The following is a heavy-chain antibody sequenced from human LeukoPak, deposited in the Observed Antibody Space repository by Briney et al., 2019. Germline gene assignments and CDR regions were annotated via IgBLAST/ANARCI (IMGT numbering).Heavy chain of an antibody. CDR1: GFTFDDYA. CDR3: AKDKRMEYCGSTRCLNWFDP. Sequence: PGGSLRLSCAASGFTFDDYAMHWVRQAPGKGLEWVSGISWNSGSIGYADSVKGRFTISRDNAKNSLYLQMNSLRAEDTALYYCAKDKRMEYCGSTRCLNWFDPWGQGTLVTVSS. D-gene: IGHD2-2*01. J-gene: IGHJ5*02. V-gene: IGHV3-9*01. CDR2: ISWNSGSI.